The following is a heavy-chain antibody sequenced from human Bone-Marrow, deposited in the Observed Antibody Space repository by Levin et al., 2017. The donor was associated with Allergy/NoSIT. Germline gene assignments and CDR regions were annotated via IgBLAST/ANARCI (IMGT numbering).Heavy chain of an antibody. V-gene: IGHV1-18*01. J-gene: IGHJ6*03. CDR3: ARASSYDFWSGYNYYYYMDV. D-gene: IGHD3-3*01. CDR1: GYTFTSYG. CDR2: ISAYNGNT. Sequence: ASVKVSCKASGYTFTSYGISWVRQAPGQGLEWMGWISAYNGNTNYAQKLQGRVTMTTDTSTSTAYMELRSLRSDDTAVYYCARASSYDFWSGYNYYYYMDVWGKGTTVTVSS.